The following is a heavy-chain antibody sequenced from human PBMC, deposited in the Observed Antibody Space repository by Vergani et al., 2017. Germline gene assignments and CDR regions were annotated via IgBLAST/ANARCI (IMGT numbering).Heavy chain of an antibody. V-gene: IGHV4-61*02. CDR2: IYTSGST. CDR1: GGSISSGSYY. J-gene: IGHJ6*03. D-gene: IGHD6-19*01. CDR3: ARLCTSVADLYYYYMDV. Sequence: QVQLQESGPGLVKPSQTLSLTCTVSGGSISSGSYYWSWIRQPAGKGLEWIGRIYTSGSTNYNPSLKSRVTISVDTSKNQFSLKLSSVTAADTAVYYCARLCTSVADLYYYYMDVWGKGP.